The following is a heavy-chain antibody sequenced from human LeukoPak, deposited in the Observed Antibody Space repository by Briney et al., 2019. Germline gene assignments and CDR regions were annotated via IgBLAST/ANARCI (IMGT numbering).Heavy chain of an antibody. Sequence: QAGGSLRLSCTAFGFTFDDYAMHWVRHAPGKGLEWVSVIYSGGSTYYADSVKGRFTISRDNSKNTLYLQMNSLRAEDTAVYYCARDPNRDYYDSSGPNDYWGQGTLVTVSS. J-gene: IGHJ4*02. CDR2: IYSGGST. V-gene: IGHV3-66*01. CDR3: ARDPNRDYYDSSGPNDY. D-gene: IGHD3-22*01. CDR1: GFTFDDYA.